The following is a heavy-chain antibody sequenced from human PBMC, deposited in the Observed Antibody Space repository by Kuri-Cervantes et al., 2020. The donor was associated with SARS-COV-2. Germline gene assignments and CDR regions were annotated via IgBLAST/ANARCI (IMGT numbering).Heavy chain of an antibody. V-gene: IGHV1-18*01. J-gene: IGHJ6*03. Sequence: ASVKVSCKASGYTFTSYGISWVRQAPGQGLEWMGWISAYNGNTNYAQKLQGRVTITADESTSTAYMELSSLRSEDTAVYYCARDDWYRFERSYYMDVWGKGTTVTVSS. CDR3: ARDDWYRFERSYYMDV. CDR1: GYTFTSYG. CDR2: ISAYNGNT. D-gene: IGHD3-9*01.